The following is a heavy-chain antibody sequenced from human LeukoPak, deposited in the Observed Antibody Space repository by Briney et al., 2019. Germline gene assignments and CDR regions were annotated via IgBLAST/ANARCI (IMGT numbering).Heavy chain of an antibody. Sequence: GASVKVSCKASGGTFSSYAISWVRQAPGQGLEWMGRIIPILGIANYAQKFRGRVTITADKSTSTAYMELSSLRSEDTAVYYCARESRRFGELLPIDYWGQGTLVTVSS. V-gene: IGHV1-69*04. D-gene: IGHD3-10*01. CDR2: IIPILGIA. J-gene: IGHJ4*02. CDR3: ARESRRFGELLPIDY. CDR1: GGTFSSYA.